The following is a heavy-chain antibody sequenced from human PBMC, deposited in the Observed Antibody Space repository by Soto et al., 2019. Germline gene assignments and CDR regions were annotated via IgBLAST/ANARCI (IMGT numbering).Heavy chain of an antibody. Sequence: SETLSLTCTVSGGSISSRSYYWAWIRQPPGKGLEWIGSISYSGSTVYNPSLNSRGTISVDKPKNQFSLKLSSVTAADTSEYFCVRGYSYGSGKYGMDLWGQGTTVTVSS. V-gene: IGHV4-39*01. CDR3: VRGYSYGSGKYGMDL. CDR1: GGSISSRSYY. D-gene: IGHD3-10*01. J-gene: IGHJ6*02. CDR2: ISYSGST.